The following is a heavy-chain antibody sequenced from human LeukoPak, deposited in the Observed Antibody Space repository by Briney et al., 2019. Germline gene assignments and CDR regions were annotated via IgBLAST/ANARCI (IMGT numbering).Heavy chain of an antibody. V-gene: IGHV1-69*13. CDR1: GGTFSSYA. D-gene: IGHD4-17*01. Sequence: SVKVSCKASGGTFSSYAISWVRQAPGQGLEWMGGIIPIFGTANYAQKFQGRVMITADESTSTAYMELSSLRSEDTAVYYCARANHGDYVANFDYWGQGTLVAVSS. CDR2: IIPIFGTA. J-gene: IGHJ4*02. CDR3: ARANHGDYVANFDY.